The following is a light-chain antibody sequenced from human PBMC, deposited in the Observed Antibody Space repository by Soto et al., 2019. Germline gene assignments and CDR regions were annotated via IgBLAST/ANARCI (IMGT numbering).Light chain of an antibody. J-gene: IGKJ4*01. CDR3: QQFSSYPLT. CDR2: DAS. CDR1: QTVRNNY. Sequence: EFVLTKSPRTLSLSPGERATLSCRASQTVRNNYLAWYQQKPGQAPRLLIYDASSRATGIPDRFSGGGSGTDFTLTISRLEPEDFAVYYCQQFSSYPLTFGGGIKVDIK. V-gene: IGKV3-20*01.